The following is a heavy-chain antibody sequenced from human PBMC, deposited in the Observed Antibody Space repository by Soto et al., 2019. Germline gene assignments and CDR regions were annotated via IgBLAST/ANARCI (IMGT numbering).Heavy chain of an antibody. J-gene: IGHJ6*02. CDR1: GFTFSSYS. D-gene: IGHD6-19*01. CDR3: ARDLVAGWARYYYYGMDV. V-gene: IGHV3-48*02. CDR2: ISSSSSTI. Sequence: GGSLRLSCAASGFTFSSYSMNWVRQAPGKGLEWVSYISSSSSTIYYADSVKGRFTISRDNAKNSLYLQMNSLRDEDTAVYYCARDLVAGWARYYYYGMDVWGQGTTVTVSS.